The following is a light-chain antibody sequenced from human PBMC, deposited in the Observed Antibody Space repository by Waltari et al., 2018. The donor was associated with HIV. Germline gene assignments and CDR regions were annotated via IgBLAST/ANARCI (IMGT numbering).Light chain of an antibody. CDR3: GTWDSSLNAWV. V-gene: IGLV1-51*01. CDR1: SSNIGTNY. J-gene: IGLJ3*02. Sequence: QSVLTQPPSVSAAPGQKVTISCSGSSSNIGTNYVSWYQKLPGTAPKLLIYDNNKRPSGIPDRFSGSKSGTSATLGITGLQTGDEADYYCGTWDSSLNAWVFGGGTKLTVL. CDR2: DNN.